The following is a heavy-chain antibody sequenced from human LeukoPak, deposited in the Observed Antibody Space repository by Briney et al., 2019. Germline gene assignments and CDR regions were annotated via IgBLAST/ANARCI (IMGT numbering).Heavy chain of an antibody. Sequence: ASVKVSCKASGYTFTSYGISWVRQAPGQGLEWMGWISAYNGNTDYAQKLQDRVTMTTDTSTSTAYMELRSLRSDDTAVYYCARDRARERYYYDSSGYYGYFDYWGQGTLVTVSS. CDR1: GYTFTSYG. CDR2: ISAYNGNT. D-gene: IGHD3-22*01. CDR3: ARDRARERYYYDSSGYYGYFDY. V-gene: IGHV1-18*01. J-gene: IGHJ4*02.